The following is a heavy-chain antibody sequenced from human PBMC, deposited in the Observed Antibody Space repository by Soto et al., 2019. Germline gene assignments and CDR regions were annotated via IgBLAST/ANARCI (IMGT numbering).Heavy chain of an antibody. CDR2: IVVGSGNT. Sequence: SVKVSCKASGFTFTSSAVQWVRQARGQRLEWIGWIVVGSGNTNYVQKFQERVTITRDMSTSTAYMELSSLRSEDTAVYYCAADSPEGFGGLLYNYYYYGMDVWGQGTTVTVSS. J-gene: IGHJ6*02. CDR3: AADSPEGFGGLLYNYYYYGMDV. CDR1: GFTFTSSA. V-gene: IGHV1-58*01. D-gene: IGHD3-10*01.